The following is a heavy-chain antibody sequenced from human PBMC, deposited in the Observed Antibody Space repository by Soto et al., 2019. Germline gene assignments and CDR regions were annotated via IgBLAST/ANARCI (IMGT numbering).Heavy chain of an antibody. J-gene: IGHJ4*02. CDR3: APKTVPVAY. CDR1: GFTFSSYG. Sequence: QVQLVESGGGVVQPGRSLSLSCAASGFTFSSYGMHWVRQAPGKGLEWVAVISYDGSNKYYADSVKGRFTISRDNSKNTLYLQMNSLRAEDTAVYYCAPKTVPVAYWGQGTLVTVSS. CDR2: ISYDGSNK. D-gene: IGHD4-17*01. V-gene: IGHV3-30*03.